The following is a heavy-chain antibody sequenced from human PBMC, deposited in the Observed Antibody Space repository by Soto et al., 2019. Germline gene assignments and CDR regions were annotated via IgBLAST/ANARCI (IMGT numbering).Heavy chain of an antibody. J-gene: IGHJ5*02. CDR1: GGSFSGYY. CDR3: ARLGKVAAAGTGDWFDP. D-gene: IGHD6-13*01. Sequence: QVQLQQWGAGLLKPSETLSLTCAVYGGSFSGYYWSWIRQPPGKGLEWIGEINHSGSTNYNPSLKSRVTISVDTSKNQFSLHLSSVTAADTAVYYCARLGKVAAAGTGDWFDPWGQGTLVTVSS. CDR2: INHSGST. V-gene: IGHV4-34*01.